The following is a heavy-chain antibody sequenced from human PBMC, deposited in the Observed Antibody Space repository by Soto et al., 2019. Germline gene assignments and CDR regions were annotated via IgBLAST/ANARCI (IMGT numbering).Heavy chain of an antibody. CDR2: INHSGRT. V-gene: IGHV4-34*01. D-gene: IGHD2-8*02. CDR1: GESFSGYY. J-gene: IGHJ4*02. CDR3: ARDKITGLFDY. Sequence: SETLSLTCAVYGESFSGYYSTWIRQPTGTGLEWIGEINHSGRTNYNPSLKSRVTISVDTSKNQFSLKLTSVTAADTAVYYCARDKITGLFDYWGQGTLVTVSS.